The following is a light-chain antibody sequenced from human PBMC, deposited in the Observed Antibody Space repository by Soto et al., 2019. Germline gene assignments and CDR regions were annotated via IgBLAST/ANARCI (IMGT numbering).Light chain of an antibody. CDR2: GAS. CDR3: QQFGSSPLT. V-gene: IGKV3-20*01. J-gene: IGKJ4*01. Sequence: EIVLTQSPGTLSLSPGERATLSCRASQSVSSTYLAWYQLKPGQAPRLLIYGASSRATGIPDRFSGSGSGTDFTLTISTLEPEDFAVYYCQQFGSSPLTFCGGTKVEIK. CDR1: QSVSSTY.